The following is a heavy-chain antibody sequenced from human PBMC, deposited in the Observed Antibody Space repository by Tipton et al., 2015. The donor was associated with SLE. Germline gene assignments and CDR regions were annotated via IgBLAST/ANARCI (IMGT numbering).Heavy chain of an antibody. J-gene: IGHJ3*02. CDR1: GDSVSSDAYY. D-gene: IGHD3-3*01. V-gene: IGHV4-61*08. Sequence: TLSLTCTVSGDSVSSDAYYWSWIRQPPGKGLEWIEYIYHSGSTNYNPSLKSRVTISIDTSKNQFSLKLSSVTAADTAVYYCARGLPLKYDFWSGYSTRNHDAFDIWGQGTMVTVSS. CDR3: ARGLPLKYDFWSGYSTRNHDAFDI. CDR2: IYHSGST.